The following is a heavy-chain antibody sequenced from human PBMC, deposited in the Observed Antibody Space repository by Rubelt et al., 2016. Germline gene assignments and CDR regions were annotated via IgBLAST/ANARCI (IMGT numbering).Heavy chain of an antibody. J-gene: IGHJ6*02. V-gene: IGHV4-34*01. CDR1: GGSFSGYY. Sequence: QVQLQQWGAGLLKPSETLSLTCAVYGGSFSGYYWSWIRQPPGKGLEWIGEINHSGSTKYNPSRKSWVKISVDTSKNQFFLKLRSVTAADTAVYHCARHGLDGYKGYGMDVWGQGTTVTVSS. D-gene: IGHD5-24*01. CDR2: INHSGST. CDR3: ARHGLDGYKGYGMDV.